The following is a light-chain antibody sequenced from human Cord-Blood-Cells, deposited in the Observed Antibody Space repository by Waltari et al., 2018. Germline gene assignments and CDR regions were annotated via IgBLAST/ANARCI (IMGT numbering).Light chain of an antibody. Sequence: DIVMTQSPDSLAVSLGERATINCKSSQSVSYSSNNKNYLAWYQQKPGQPPKLLIYWASTRESGVTDRFSGSGSGTDFTLTISSLQAEDVAVYYCQQYYSTPLTFGGGTKVEIK. CDR1: QSVSYSSNNKNY. CDR2: WAS. V-gene: IGKV4-1*01. J-gene: IGKJ4*01. CDR3: QQYYSTPLT.